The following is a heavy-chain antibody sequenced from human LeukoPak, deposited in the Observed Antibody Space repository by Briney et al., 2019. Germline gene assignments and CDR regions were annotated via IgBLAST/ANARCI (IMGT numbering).Heavy chain of an antibody. D-gene: IGHD4-17*01. Sequence: NPSETLSLTCTVSGSSITSYYWSWIRQPPGKGLEWIGYIYDSGSNADYNPSLKSRVTISVDTSENQFSLKLSSVTAADTAVYYCARGDYGDYAAPPDYWGQGTLVTVSS. CDR2: IYDSGSNA. J-gene: IGHJ4*02. CDR3: ARGDYGDYAAPPDY. CDR1: GSSITSYY. V-gene: IGHV4-59*01.